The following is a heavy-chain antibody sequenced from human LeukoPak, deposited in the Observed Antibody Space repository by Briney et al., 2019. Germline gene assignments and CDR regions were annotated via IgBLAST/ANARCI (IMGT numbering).Heavy chain of an antibody. CDR2: INSRSSSV. CDR3: ARGPTMKMDV. J-gene: IGHJ6*03. V-gene: IGHV3-21*01. CDR1: GFTFSSYS. Sequence: PGGSLRLSCAASGFTFSSYSMNWVRQAPGKGLEWVSSINSRSSSVYYADSVKGRFTISRDNAKHSLYLQMNSLRVEDTAVYYCARGPTMKMDVWGKRTTVTVSS. D-gene: IGHD3-22*01.